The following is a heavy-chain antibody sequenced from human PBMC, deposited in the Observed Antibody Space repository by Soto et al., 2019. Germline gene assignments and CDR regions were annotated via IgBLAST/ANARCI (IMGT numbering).Heavy chain of an antibody. Sequence: SLRLSCAASGFTFSSYGMHWVRQAPGKGLEWVAVISYDGSNKYYADSVKGRFTISRDNSKNTLYLQMNSLRAEDTAVYYCAKGVYCSSTSCYSNWFDPWGQGTLVTVSS. V-gene: IGHV3-30*18. CDR2: ISYDGSNK. D-gene: IGHD2-2*01. J-gene: IGHJ5*02. CDR1: GFTFSSYG. CDR3: AKGVYCSSTSCYSNWFDP.